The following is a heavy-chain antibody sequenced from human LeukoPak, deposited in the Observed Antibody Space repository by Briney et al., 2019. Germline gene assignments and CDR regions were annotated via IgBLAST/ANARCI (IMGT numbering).Heavy chain of an antibody. Sequence: SETLSLTCTVSGDPIIGYSDYKWTWIRRPPGKGLEWIGYIYYSGSTNYNPSLKSRVTISVDTSKNQFSLKLTSVTAADTAVYYCAREYSGFDYWGQGTLVTVSS. CDR3: AREYSGFDY. CDR2: IYYSGST. D-gene: IGHD5-12*01. J-gene: IGHJ4*02. CDR1: GDPIIGYSDY. V-gene: IGHV4-61*08.